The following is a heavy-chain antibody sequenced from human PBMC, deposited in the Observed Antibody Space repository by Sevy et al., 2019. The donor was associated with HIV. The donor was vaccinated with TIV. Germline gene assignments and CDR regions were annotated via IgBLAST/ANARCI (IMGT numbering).Heavy chain of an antibody. J-gene: IGHJ6*02. CDR1: GFTFSGSA. CDR2: ISSSGSSA. Sequence: GGSLRLSCSASGFTFSGSALHWVRQAPGKGLEYVSVISSSGSSAYYAESVRGRFTISRDNSKNTLYLQMRSLRAEDTAVYYCVKASIFYDSSSGYRPFYYYGMDVWGQGTSVTVSS. CDR3: VKASIFYDSSSGYRPFYYYGMDV. V-gene: IGHV3-64D*09. D-gene: IGHD3-3*01.